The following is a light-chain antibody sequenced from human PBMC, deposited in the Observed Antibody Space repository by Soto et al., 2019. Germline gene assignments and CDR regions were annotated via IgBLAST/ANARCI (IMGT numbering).Light chain of an antibody. Sequence: IVLTQAGSTLTFHSGEGATLSCRASQSVDSNYLAWYQQKPGQSPRLIIYGASGRADGIPHRFSGSGCGRDFTLTISKVVPADFATYYCQHYNSYSEAFGQGTKVDIK. CDR1: QSVDSNY. J-gene: IGKJ1*01. CDR3: QHYNSYSEA. CDR2: GAS. V-gene: IGKV3-20*01.